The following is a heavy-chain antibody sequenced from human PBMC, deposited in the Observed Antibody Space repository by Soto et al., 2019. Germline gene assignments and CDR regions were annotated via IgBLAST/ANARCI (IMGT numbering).Heavy chain of an antibody. J-gene: IGHJ4*02. Sequence: QVQLVESGGDLVKPGGSLRLSCAASGFTFSDYYMSWIRQTPGKGLEWVSYITQSGHATQYADSVQGRFTISRDNNKNSLYLQMNSLRVEDTGVYYCARAIRGYGAYGGYLGQGALVTVSS. CDR3: ARAIRGYGAYGGY. V-gene: IGHV3-11*04. CDR1: GFTFSDYY. CDR2: ITQSGHAT. D-gene: IGHD5-12*01.